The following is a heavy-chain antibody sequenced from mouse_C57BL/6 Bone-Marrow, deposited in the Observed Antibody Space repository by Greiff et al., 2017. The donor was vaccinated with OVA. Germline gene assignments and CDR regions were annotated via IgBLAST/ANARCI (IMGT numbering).Heavy chain of an antibody. Sequence: VHVKQSGTVLARPGASVKMSCKTSGYTFTSYWMHWVKQRPGQGLEWIGAIYPGNSDTSYNQKFKGKAKLTAVTSASTAYMELSSLTNEDSAVYYCTRGHYDYPAWFAYWGQGTLVTVSA. V-gene: IGHV1-5*01. J-gene: IGHJ3*01. CDR2: IYPGNSDT. CDR1: GYTFTSYW. D-gene: IGHD2-4*01. CDR3: TRGHYDYPAWFAY.